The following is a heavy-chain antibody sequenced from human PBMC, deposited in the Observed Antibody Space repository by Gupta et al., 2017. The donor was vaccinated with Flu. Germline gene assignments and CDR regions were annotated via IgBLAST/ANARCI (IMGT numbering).Heavy chain of an antibody. Sequence: EVQLVESGGGLVKPGGSLRPPCAASGFTFSSYSLNWVRRAPGKGLEWVSSISSSSSYIYYADSVKGRFTISRDNAKNSLYLQMNSLRAEDTAVYYCASRDGYNKESYYYYGMDVWGQGTTVTVSS. V-gene: IGHV3-21*01. CDR3: ASRDGYNKESYYYYGMDV. D-gene: IGHD5-24*01. CDR2: ISSSSSYI. J-gene: IGHJ6*02. CDR1: GFTFSSYS.